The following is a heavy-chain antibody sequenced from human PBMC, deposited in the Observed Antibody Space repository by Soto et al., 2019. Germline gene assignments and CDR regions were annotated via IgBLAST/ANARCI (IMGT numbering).Heavy chain of an antibody. CDR1: GGTFSNYT. CDR2: TIPILGVA. D-gene: IGHD1-26*01. V-gene: IGHV1-69*02. CDR3: AMTWGQDWFDP. J-gene: IGHJ5*02. Sequence: QVHLVQSGAEVKKPGSSVKVSCKASGGTFSNYTVSWVRQAPGQGLEWMGRTIPILGVANYAQKFKGRVTITADKSTSTADMELSSLRSEDTAVYYCAMTWGQDWFDPWGQGTLVTVSS.